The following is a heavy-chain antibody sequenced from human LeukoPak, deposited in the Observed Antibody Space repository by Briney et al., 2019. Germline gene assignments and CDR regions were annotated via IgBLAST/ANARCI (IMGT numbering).Heavy chain of an antibody. V-gene: IGHV1-18*01. CDR2: ISAYNGNT. J-gene: IGHJ4*02. CDR3: ATVWGVGSSLTQDY. CDR1: GYTFTSYG. Sequence: ASVKVSCKASGYTFTSYGISWVRQAPGQGLEWMGWISAYNGNTNYAQKLQGRVTMTTDTSTSTAYMELSSLRSEDTAVYYYATVWGVGSSLTQDYWGQGTLVTVSS. D-gene: IGHD1-26*01.